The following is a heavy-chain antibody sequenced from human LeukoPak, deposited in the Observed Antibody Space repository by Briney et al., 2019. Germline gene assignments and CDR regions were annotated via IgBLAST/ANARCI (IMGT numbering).Heavy chain of an antibody. D-gene: IGHD6-13*01. V-gene: IGHV1-69*04. Sequence: SVKVSCMASGGTFSSYAISWVRQAPGQGLEWMGRIIPILGIANYAQKFQGRVTITADKSTSTAYMELSSLRSEDTAVYYCARVGYSSSYFDYWGQGTLVTVSS. CDR3: ARVGYSSSYFDY. CDR1: GGTFSSYA. J-gene: IGHJ4*02. CDR2: IIPILGIA.